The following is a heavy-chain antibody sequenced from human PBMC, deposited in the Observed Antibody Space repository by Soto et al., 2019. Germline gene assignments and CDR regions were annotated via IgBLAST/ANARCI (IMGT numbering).Heavy chain of an antibody. J-gene: IGHJ4*02. V-gene: IGHV4-4*02. Sequence: QVQLQESGPGLVKPSGTLSLSCAVSGGSVSNNNWWSWVRQSPGNGLEWIGEIHHSGGTSYNPPRESRATLSVDKSKNELSLRLNYVTAADTAVYYCTKNSAYALDYWGLGILVTVSS. CDR3: TKNSAYALDY. D-gene: IGHD5-12*01. CDR1: GGSVSNNNW. CDR2: IHHSGGT.